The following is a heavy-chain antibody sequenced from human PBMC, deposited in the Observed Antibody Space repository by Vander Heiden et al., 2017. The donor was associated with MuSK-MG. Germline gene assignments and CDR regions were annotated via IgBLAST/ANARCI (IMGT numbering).Heavy chain of an antibody. CDR1: GFTVSSNY. CDR3: ARDRSHCSGGSCYHWYFDL. J-gene: IGHJ2*01. D-gene: IGHD2-15*01. CDR2: IYSGGST. V-gene: IGHV3-66*01. Sequence: EVQLVEPGGGLVQPGGSLRLSCAASGFTVSSNYRSWVRQAPGKGLEWVSVIYSGGSTYYADSVKGRITSSRDNSKNTLYLQMNSLRAEDKAVYYCARDRSHCSGGSCYHWYFDLWGRGNLVTVSS.